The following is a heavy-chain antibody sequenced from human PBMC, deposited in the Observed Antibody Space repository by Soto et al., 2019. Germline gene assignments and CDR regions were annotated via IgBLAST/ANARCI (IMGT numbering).Heavy chain of an antibody. D-gene: IGHD6-19*01. CDR3: AKDSVAVAGHYYYGMDV. J-gene: IGHJ6*02. Sequence: SETLSLTCAVSGDSISSTFWWTWVRQPPGKGLEWIGEIYHSGSTNYNPSLKSRVTISVDKSKNQFSLKLSSVTAADTALYYSAKDSVAVAGHYYYGMDVWGQGTTVTVSS. V-gene: IGHV4-4*02. CDR1: GDSISSTFW. CDR2: IYHSGST.